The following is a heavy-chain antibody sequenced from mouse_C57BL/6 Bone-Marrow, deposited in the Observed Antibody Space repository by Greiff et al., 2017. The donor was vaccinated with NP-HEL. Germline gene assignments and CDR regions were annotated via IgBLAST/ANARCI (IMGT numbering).Heavy chain of an antibody. Sequence: QVQLQQPGAELVRPGSSVKLSCKASGYTFTSYWMDWVKQRPGQGLEWIGNIYPSDSETHYNQKFKDKATLTVDKSSSTAYMQLSSLTSEDSAVYYCARRIYYDYDLPFDYWGQGTTLTVSS. CDR3: ARRIYYDYDLPFDY. D-gene: IGHD2-4*01. CDR2: IYPSDSET. V-gene: IGHV1-61*01. J-gene: IGHJ2*01. CDR1: GYTFTSYW.